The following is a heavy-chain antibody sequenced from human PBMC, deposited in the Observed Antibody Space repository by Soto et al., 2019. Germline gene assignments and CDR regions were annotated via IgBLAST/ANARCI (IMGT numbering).Heavy chain of an antibody. CDR3: ARGRGCSGGSCRTDYYYYYYMEV. D-gene: IGHD2-15*01. Sequence: QVQLQQWGAGLLKPSETLSLTCAVYGGSFSGYYWSWIRQPPGKGLEWIGEINHSGSTNYNPSLKSRVTISVDTSKNQLSLKLSSVTAADTAVYYCARGRGCSGGSCRTDYYYYYYMEVWGKGTTVTVSS. CDR1: GGSFSGYY. J-gene: IGHJ6*03. CDR2: INHSGST. V-gene: IGHV4-34*01.